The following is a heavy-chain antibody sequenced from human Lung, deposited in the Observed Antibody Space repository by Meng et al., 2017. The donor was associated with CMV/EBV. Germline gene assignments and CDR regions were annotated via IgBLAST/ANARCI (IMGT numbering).Heavy chain of an antibody. Sequence: SGYTFTSYSITWVRQAPGQGLQWVGWINAYNINTNYAQKLQGRVTMTTDTSTSTAYMELRSLRSDDTAIYYCARARFYDMTANWFDPWGQGTLVTVSS. J-gene: IGHJ5*02. CDR2: INAYNINT. CDR3: ARARFYDMTANWFDP. D-gene: IGHD2/OR15-2a*01. CDR1: GYTFTSYS. V-gene: IGHV1-18*01.